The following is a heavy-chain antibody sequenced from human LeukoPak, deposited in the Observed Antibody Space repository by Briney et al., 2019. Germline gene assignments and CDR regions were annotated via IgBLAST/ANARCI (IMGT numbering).Heavy chain of an antibody. CDR3: ARGGTGAFDY. J-gene: IGHJ4*02. D-gene: IGHD2-8*02. Sequence: GGSLRLSCTASGFSFSDYYMSWIRQAPGKGLEWISYISSRSTYISDADSVKGRFTISRDYAKNLLFLQMNSLRVEDTALYYCARGGTGAFDYWGQGIMVTVSS. V-gene: IGHV3-11*06. CDR2: ISSRSTYI. CDR1: GFSFSDYY.